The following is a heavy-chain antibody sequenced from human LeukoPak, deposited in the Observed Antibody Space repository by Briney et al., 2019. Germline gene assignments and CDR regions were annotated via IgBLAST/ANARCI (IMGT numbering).Heavy chain of an antibody. Sequence: PGGSLRLSCAASGFTFSSYSMNWVRQAPGKGLEWVSSISSSSSYIYYADSVKGRFTIFRDNAKNSLYLQMNSLRAEDTAVYYCARARAAMAVPWNYWGQGTLVTVSS. CDR1: GFTFSSYS. D-gene: IGHD6-25*01. V-gene: IGHV3-21*01. CDR3: ARARAAMAVPWNY. J-gene: IGHJ4*02. CDR2: ISSSSSYI.